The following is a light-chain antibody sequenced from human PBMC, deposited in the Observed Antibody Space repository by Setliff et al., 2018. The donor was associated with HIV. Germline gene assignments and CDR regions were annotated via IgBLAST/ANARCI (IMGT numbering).Light chain of an antibody. CDR1: SSDVGNSTY. V-gene: IGLV2-8*01. CDR3: SSYAGSNNYV. J-gene: IGLJ1*01. Sequence: ALTQPASVSGSPGQSITISCTGTSSDVGNSTYVSWDQQHPGKAPKFIIYEVTKRPSGVQDRFSGSKSGNTASLTVSGLQAEDEADYYCSSYAGSNNYVFGTGTKVTVL. CDR2: EVT.